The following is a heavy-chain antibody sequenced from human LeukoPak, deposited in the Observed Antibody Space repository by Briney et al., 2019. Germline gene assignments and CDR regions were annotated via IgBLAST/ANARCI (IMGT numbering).Heavy chain of an antibody. J-gene: IGHJ4*02. CDR1: GFTFSSYW. CDR2: IKQDGSEK. V-gene: IGHV3-7*03. D-gene: IGHD3-22*01. Sequence: PGGSLRLSCAASGFTFSSYWMSWVRQAPGKGLEWLANIKQDGSEKYYVDSVKGRFTISRDNTKNSLYLQMNSLRAEDTAVYYCAKKGRYHYDSSGYSDSWGQGTLVTVSS. CDR3: AKKGRYHYDSSGYSDS.